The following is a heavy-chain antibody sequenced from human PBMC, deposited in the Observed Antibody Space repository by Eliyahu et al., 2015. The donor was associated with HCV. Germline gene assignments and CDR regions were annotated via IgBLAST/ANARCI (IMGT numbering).Heavy chain of an antibody. CDR3: VKADGLGGMYAAARY. J-gene: IGHJ4*02. CDR1: GFTFGXYA. V-gene: IGHV3-64D*06. D-gene: IGHD6-13*01. Sequence: EVQLVESGGGLVQPGGSLRLSCSASGFTFGXYAMHWVRQAPGKGLEYVSAISSNGGSTYYADSVKGRFTISRDNSKNTLYLQMSSLRAEDTAVYYCVKADGLGGMYAAARYWGQGTLVTVSS. CDR2: ISSNGGST.